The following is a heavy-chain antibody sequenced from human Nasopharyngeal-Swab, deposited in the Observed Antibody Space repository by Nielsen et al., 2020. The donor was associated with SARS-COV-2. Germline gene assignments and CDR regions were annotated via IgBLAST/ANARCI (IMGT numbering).Heavy chain of an antibody. CDR1: GFTFSSYA. V-gene: IGHV3-64D*06. CDR2: ISSNGGST. Sequence: ESLKISCSASGFTFSSYAMHWVRQAPGKGLEYVSAISSNGGSTYYADSVKGRFTISRDNSKNTLYLQMSSLRAEDTAVYYCVKGSRITIFGVVIHDYWGQGTLVTVSS. CDR3: VKGSRITIFGVVIHDY. D-gene: IGHD3-3*01. J-gene: IGHJ4*02.